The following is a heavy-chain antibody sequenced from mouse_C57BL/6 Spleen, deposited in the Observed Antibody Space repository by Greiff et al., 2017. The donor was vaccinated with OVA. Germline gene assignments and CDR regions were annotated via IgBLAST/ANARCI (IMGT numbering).Heavy chain of an antibody. CDR2: IDPEDGDT. Sequence: VQLQQSGAELVKPGASVKLSCTASGFTIKDYYMHWVKQRTEQGLEWIGRIDPEDGDTNYAPKFQGKATITADTSSNTAYLQLSSLTSEDTAVDDCARLRVYYGNDVDDWGQGTTLTVSS. CDR3: ARLRVYYGNDVDD. D-gene: IGHD2-2*01. CDR1: GFTIKDYY. V-gene: IGHV14-2*01. J-gene: IGHJ2*01.